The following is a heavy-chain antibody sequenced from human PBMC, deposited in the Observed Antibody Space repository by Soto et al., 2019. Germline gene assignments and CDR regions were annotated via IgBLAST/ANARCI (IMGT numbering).Heavy chain of an antibody. D-gene: IGHD3-16*02. CDR2: ISSSGSTI. J-gene: IGHJ4*02. CDR1: GFTFSDYY. V-gene: IGHV3-11*01. CDR3: AGELSFFPPLEY. Sequence: GGSLRLSCAASGFTFSDYYMSWIRQAPGKGLEWVSYISSSGSTIYYADSVKGRFTISRDNAKNSLYLQMNSLRAEDTAVYYCAGELSFFPPLEYWGQGTLVTVSS.